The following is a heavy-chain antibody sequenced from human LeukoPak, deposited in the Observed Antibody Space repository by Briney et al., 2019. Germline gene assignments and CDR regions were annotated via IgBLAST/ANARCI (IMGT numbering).Heavy chain of an antibody. V-gene: IGHV1-2*02. CDR2: INPNSGGT. Sequence: GASVKVSCKASGYTFTSYGISWVRQAPGQGLEWMGWINPNSGGTNYAQKFQGRVTMTRDTSISTAYMELSRLRSDDTAVYYCARDRLLSGSYSIDYWGQGTLVTVSS. J-gene: IGHJ4*02. CDR1: GYTFTSYG. D-gene: IGHD1-26*01. CDR3: ARDRLLSGSYSIDY.